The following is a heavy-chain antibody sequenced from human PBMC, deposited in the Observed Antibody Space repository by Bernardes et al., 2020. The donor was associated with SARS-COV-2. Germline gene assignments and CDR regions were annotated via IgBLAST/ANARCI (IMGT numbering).Heavy chain of an antibody. V-gene: IGHV3-33*01. CDR3: ARDQIDSSSWAGYFDY. J-gene: IGHJ4*02. CDR2: IWYDGSNK. D-gene: IGHD6-13*01. CDR1: GFTFSSYG. Sequence: GGSLRLSCAASGFTFSSYGMHWVRQAPGKGLEWVAVIWYDGSNKYYADSVKGRFTISRDNSKNTLYLQMNSLRAEDTAVYYCARDQIDSSSWAGYFDYWGQGTLVTVSS.